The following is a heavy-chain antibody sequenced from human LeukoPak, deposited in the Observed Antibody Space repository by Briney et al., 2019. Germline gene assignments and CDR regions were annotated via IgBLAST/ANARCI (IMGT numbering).Heavy chain of an antibody. CDR2: ISGSGGYT. CDR1: GFTFSSYA. J-gene: IGHJ4*02. CDR3: AKGGETRFDY. Sequence: PGGSLRLSCAASGFTFSSYAMSWVRQAPGKGLEWVSGISGSGGYTYYADSVKGRFTISRDNSKNTLYLQMSSLRAEDTAVYYCAKGGETRFDYWGQGTLVTVSS. V-gene: IGHV3-23*01. D-gene: IGHD3-10*01.